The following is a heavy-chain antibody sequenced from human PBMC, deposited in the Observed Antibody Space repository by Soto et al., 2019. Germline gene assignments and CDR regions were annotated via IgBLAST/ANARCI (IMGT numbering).Heavy chain of an antibody. V-gene: IGHV4-4*07. CDR2: IYTSGST. CDR1: GGSISSYY. D-gene: IGHD6-19*01. J-gene: IGHJ6*02. Sequence: SETLSLTCTVSGGSISSYYWSWIRQPAGKGLEGIGRIYTSGSTNYNPSLKSRVTMSVDTSKNQFSLKLSSVTAADTAVYYCARDGVAGHDMEVWGQGTTVNVSS. CDR3: ARDGVAGHDMEV.